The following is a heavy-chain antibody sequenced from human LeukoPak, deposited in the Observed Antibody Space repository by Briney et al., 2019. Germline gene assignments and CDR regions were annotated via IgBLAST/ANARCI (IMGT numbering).Heavy chain of an antibody. D-gene: IGHD3-22*01. Sequence: PGKSLKLSCAASGFTFSTSGMHWVRQAPGKGLEWVAVIWYDGSNKHYADSVKGRFTISRDNSKNTLYLQMNSLRAEDTAVYYCAREPDSMGYWGQGTLVTVSS. J-gene: IGHJ4*02. CDR1: GFTFSTSG. CDR2: IWYDGSNK. CDR3: AREPDSMGY. V-gene: IGHV3-33*01.